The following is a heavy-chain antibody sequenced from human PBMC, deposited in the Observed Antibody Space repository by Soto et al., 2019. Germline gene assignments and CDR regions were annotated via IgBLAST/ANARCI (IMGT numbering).Heavy chain of an antibody. CDR3: AKGVYDFWSGYRRHYFDY. CDR2: ISGSGGST. D-gene: IGHD3-3*01. CDR1: GFTFSSYA. J-gene: IGHJ4*02. V-gene: IGHV3-23*01. Sequence: GGSLRLSCAASGFTFSSYAMSWVRQAPGKGLEWVSAISGSGGSTYYADSVKGRFTISRDNSKNTLYLQMNSLRAEDTAVYYCAKGVYDFWSGYRRHYFDYWGQGTLVTVSS.